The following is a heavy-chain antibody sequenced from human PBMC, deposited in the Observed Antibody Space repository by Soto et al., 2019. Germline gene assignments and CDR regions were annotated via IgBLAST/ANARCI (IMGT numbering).Heavy chain of an antibody. CDR1: GFTFNSYG. J-gene: IGHJ6*02. Sequence: GESLKISCTASGFTFNSYGMSWVRQAPGEGLEWVSAISGSSDNTYYVDSVKGRFTVSRDNSKNTLYLQMNSLRAEDTAVYYCAKDPRSAVEMSVYGMDVWGQGTTVTVSS. CDR3: AKDPRSAVEMSVYGMDV. V-gene: IGHV3-23*01. CDR2: ISGSSDNT. D-gene: IGHD3-3*01.